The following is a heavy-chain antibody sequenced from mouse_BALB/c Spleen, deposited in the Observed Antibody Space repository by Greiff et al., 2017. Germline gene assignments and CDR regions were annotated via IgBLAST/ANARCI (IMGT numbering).Heavy chain of an antibody. V-gene: IGHV14-4*02. D-gene: IGHD2-3*01. CDR2: IDPENGDT. J-gene: IGHJ1*01. CDR1: GFNIKDYY. CDR3: NACDVWYFDV. Sequence: EVQLQQSGAELVRSGASVKLSCTASGFNIKDYYMHWVKQRPEQGLEWIGWIDPENGDTEYAPKFQGKATMTADTSSNTAYLQLSSLTSEDTAVYYCNACDVWYFDVWGAGTTVTVSS.